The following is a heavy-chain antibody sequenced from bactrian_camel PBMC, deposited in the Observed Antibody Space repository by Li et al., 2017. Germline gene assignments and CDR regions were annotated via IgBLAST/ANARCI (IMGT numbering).Heavy chain of an antibody. V-gene: IGHV3S54*01. Sequence: VQLVESGGGSVQVGGSLTLSCDASGIEYRSRCMGWFRQAPGKEREAVANIGTGGGGPYYADFVKGRFTISLDKDKNTLYLQMNRLNTEDTGVYQCAAITTVAGGAWCSRGFGVQGQGTQVTVS. CDR1: GIEYRSRC. CDR2: IGTGGGGP. D-gene: IGHD3*01. J-gene: IGHJ4*01.